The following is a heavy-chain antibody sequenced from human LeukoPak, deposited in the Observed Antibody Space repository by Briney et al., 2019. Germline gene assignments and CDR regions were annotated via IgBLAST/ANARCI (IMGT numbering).Heavy chain of an antibody. CDR2: ISGSGGST. Sequence: QSGGSLRLSCAASGFTFSSYAMSWVRQAPGKGLEWVSAISGSGGSTYYADSVKGRFTISRDNSKNTLYLQMNSLRAEDTAVYYCAKDCRSRSGYYSPDAFDIWGQGTMVTVSS. V-gene: IGHV3-23*01. D-gene: IGHD3-22*01. CDR3: AKDCRSRSGYYSPDAFDI. CDR1: GFTFSSYA. J-gene: IGHJ3*02.